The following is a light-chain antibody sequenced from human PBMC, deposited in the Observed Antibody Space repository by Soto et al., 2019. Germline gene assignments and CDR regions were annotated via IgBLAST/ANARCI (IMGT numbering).Light chain of an antibody. CDR1: QGIIDY. CDR3: QKYYSAPHA. J-gene: IGKJ1*01. CDR2: GAS. Sequence: DIQMTQSPSSLSASVGDRVTITCRASQGIIDYLAWYQQKPVKSPKLLIYGASTLHSGVPSRFSCSGAGTDYSLTISSLQPEDVATYYCQKYYSAPHAFGPGTKVEVK. V-gene: IGKV1-27*01.